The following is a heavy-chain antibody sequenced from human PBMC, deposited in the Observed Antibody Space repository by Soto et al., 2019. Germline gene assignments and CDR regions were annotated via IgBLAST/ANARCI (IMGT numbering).Heavy chain of an antibody. CDR1: GFTFSSYA. V-gene: IGHV3-23*01. CDR2: ISGSGGST. Sequence: EVQLLESGGGLVQPGGSLRLSCAASGFTFSSYAMSWVRQAPGKGLEWVSAISGSGGSTYYADSVKGRFTISRDNSKNTLYLQMNSLRAEDTAVYYCAKVKGGAMVRGVIGAFDIWGQGTMVTVSS. CDR3: AKVKGGAMVRGVIGAFDI. J-gene: IGHJ3*02. D-gene: IGHD3-10*01.